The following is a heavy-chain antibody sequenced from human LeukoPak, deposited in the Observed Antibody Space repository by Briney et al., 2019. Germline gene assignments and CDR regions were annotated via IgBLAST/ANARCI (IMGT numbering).Heavy chain of an antibody. Sequence: GGSLRLSCAASGFTFSSNWMSWVRQAPGKGLEWVANIKQDGSEEYYVDSVKGRFTISRDNAKNSLYLQMNSLRAEDTAVYYCARGGYTIGALSDVWGKGTTVTVSS. J-gene: IGHJ6*04. CDR3: ARGGYTIGALSDV. V-gene: IGHV3-7*01. CDR1: GFTFSSNW. D-gene: IGHD3-3*01. CDR2: IKQDGSEE.